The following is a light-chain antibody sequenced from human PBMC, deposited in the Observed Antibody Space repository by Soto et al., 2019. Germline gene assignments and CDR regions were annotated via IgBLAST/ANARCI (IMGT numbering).Light chain of an antibody. CDR3: QQYYSSPLT. CDR2: LAS. V-gene: IGKV4-1*01. CDR1: QSVLYTSDNQNY. Sequence: DFVMTQSPDSLAVSLGERATINCKSSQSVLYTSDNQNYLAWYQQKPGQPPKLLIYLASTRASGVPDRFSGGGSGADFTLTLSTLQAEDVAVYYCQQYYSSPLTFGGGTRVEIK. J-gene: IGKJ4*01.